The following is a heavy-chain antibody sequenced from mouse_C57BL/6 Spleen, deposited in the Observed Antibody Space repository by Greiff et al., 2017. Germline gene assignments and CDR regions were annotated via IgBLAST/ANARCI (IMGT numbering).Heavy chain of an antibody. D-gene: IGHD1-1*01. V-gene: IGHV2-2*01. Sequence: VQLQESGPGLVQPSQSLSITCTVSGFSLTSYGVHWVRQSPGKGLEWLGVIWSGGSTDYNAAFISRLSISKDNSKSQVFFKMNSLQADDTAIYYCARKGDYYGSSYDAMDYWGQGTSVTVSS. CDR3: ARKGDYYGSSYDAMDY. CDR1: GFSLTSYG. J-gene: IGHJ4*01. CDR2: IWSGGST.